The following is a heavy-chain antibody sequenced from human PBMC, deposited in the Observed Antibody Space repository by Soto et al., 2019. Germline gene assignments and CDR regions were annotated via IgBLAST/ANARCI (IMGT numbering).Heavy chain of an antibody. D-gene: IGHD1-26*01. Sequence: SETLSLTCTVSGGSISSSYWSWIRQPPGKGLEWIGNIYDSGSTYYNSSLKSRVTISVDTSKNQFSLKLSSVTAADTAVYYCATQEVGGSYVYTFDPWGQGTLVTVSS. CDR2: IYDSGST. CDR3: ATQEVGGSYVYTFDP. J-gene: IGHJ5*02. V-gene: IGHV4-4*08. CDR1: GGSISSSY.